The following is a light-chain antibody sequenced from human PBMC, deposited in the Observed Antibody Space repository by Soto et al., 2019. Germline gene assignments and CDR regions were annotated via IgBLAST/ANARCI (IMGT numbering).Light chain of an antibody. CDR1: QSVSSSY. CDR3: QQYGSSLQT. CDR2: GAS. J-gene: IGKJ1*01. V-gene: IGKV3-20*01. Sequence: IVLTQSPGTLSLSPGERAALSCRASQSVSSSYLAWYQQKPGQAPRLLIYGASSRTSGIPDRFRCSGSGTDFTLNISRLEPEDFAVYYCQQYGSSLQTFGQGTKVDIK.